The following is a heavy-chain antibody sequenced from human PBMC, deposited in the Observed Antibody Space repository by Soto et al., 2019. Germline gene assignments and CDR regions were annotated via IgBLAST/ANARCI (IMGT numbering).Heavy chain of an antibody. CDR3: ARDRGYNYGTRFDS. D-gene: IGHD5-18*01. V-gene: IGHV1-18*01. CDR1: GGTFSSYA. CDR2: NSAYNGNT. Sequence: ASVKVSCKASGGTFSSYAISWVRQAPGQGLEWMGWNSAYNGNTNYAQKLQGRVTMTTDTSTSTAYMELRGLRSDDTAVYYCARDRGYNYGTRFDSWGQGALVTVSS. J-gene: IGHJ4*02.